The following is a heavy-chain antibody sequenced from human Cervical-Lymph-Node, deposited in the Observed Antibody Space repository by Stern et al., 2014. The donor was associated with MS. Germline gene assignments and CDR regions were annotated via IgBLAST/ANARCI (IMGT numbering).Heavy chain of an antibody. Sequence: VQLVESGAEVKKPGASVKVSCKASGYSFTAYYMHWVRQAPGQGLEWMGWIDPKSSGTKSAQNLQGRFTMTRNTSISTFYMELSGLTSDETAVFYCARERHSMDVWGQGTTVTVSS. CDR1: GYSFTAYY. CDR3: ARERHSMDV. J-gene: IGHJ6*02. V-gene: IGHV1-2*02. CDR2: IDPKSSGT.